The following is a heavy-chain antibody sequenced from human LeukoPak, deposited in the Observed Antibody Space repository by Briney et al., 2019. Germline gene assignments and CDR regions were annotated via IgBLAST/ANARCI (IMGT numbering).Heavy chain of an antibody. CDR2: INHSGST. CDR1: GGSFSGYY. Sequence: SETLSLTCAVYGGSFSGYYWSWIRQPPGKGLEWIWEINHSGSTNYNPSLKSRVTISVDTSKNQFSLKLSSVTAADTAVYYCARTEDYYDSTSAGFDYWGQGTLVTVSS. V-gene: IGHV4-34*01. D-gene: IGHD3-22*01. J-gene: IGHJ4*02. CDR3: ARTEDYYDSTSAGFDY.